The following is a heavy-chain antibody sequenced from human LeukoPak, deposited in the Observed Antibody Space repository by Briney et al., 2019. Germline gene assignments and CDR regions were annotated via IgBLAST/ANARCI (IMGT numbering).Heavy chain of an antibody. V-gene: IGHV3-23*01. Sequence: GGSLRLSCAASGFTFSSYAMTWVRQAPGKGLEWVSAVSDSGTRTFYADSVKGRFAISRDNSRNTLFLQMNSLRADDTAVYYCARPGCGGNCYYRMDVWGKGTTVAVSS. D-gene: IGHD2-21*01. J-gene: IGHJ6*04. CDR1: GFTFSSYA. CDR3: ARPGCGGNCYYRMDV. CDR2: VSDSGTRT.